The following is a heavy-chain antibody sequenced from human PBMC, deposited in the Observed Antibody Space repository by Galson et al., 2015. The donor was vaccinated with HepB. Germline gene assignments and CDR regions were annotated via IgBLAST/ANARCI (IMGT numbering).Heavy chain of an antibody. Sequence: SLRLSCAASGFTVSSNYMSWVRQAPGKGLEWVSVIYSGGSTYYADSVKGRFTISRDNSKNTLYLQMNSLRAEDTAVYYCARRRGYCSSTSCQYYYYYMDVWGKGTTVTVSS. CDR3: ARRRGYCSSTSCQYYYYYMDV. CDR1: GFTVSSNY. D-gene: IGHD2-2*01. CDR2: IYSGGST. V-gene: IGHV3-53*01. J-gene: IGHJ6*03.